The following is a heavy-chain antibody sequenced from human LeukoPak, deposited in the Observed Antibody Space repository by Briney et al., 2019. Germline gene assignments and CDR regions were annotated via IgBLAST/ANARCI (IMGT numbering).Heavy chain of an antibody. J-gene: IGHJ5*02. CDR1: GYTFTSYG. V-gene: IGHV1-18*01. D-gene: IGHD6-19*01. CDR3: ARAPQEQWLVNWFDP. CDR2: ISAYNGNT. Sequence: APVKVSCKASGYTFTSYGISWVRQAPGQGLEWMGWISAYNGNTNYAQKLQGRVTMTTDTSTSTAYMELRSLRSDDTAVYYCARAPQEQWLVNWFDPWGQGTLVTVSS.